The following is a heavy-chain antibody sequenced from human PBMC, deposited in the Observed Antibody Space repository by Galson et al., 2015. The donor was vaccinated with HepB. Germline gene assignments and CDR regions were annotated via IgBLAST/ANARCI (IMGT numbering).Heavy chain of an antibody. CDR3: ARAPTMIVVDDLYYFDY. V-gene: IGHV3-74*01. J-gene: IGHJ4*02. CDR1: GFTFSSYW. CDR2: INSDGSST. D-gene: IGHD3-22*01. Sequence: SLRLSCAASGFTFSSYWMHWVRQAPGKGLVWVSRINSDGSSTSYADSVKGRFTISRDNAKNTLYLQMNSLRAEDTAVYYCARAPTMIVVDDLYYFDYWGQGTLVTVSS.